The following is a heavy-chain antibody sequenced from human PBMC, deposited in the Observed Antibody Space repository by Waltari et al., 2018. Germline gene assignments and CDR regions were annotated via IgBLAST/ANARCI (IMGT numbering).Heavy chain of an antibody. CDR2: ISYDGSNK. CDR3: AREPFDWLLYADY. CDR1: GFTFSSYA. V-gene: IGHV3-30-3*01. J-gene: IGHJ4*02. D-gene: IGHD3-9*01. Sequence: QVQLVESGGGVVQPGRSLRLSCAASGFTFSSYAMHWVRQAPGKGLEWVAVISYDGSNKYYADSVKGRFTISRDNSKNTLYLQMNSLRAEDTAVYYCAREPFDWLLYADYWGQGILVTVSS.